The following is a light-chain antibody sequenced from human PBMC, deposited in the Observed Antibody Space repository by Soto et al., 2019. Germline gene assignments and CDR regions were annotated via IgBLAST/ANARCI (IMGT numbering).Light chain of an antibody. CDR1: QSVSSSY. V-gene: IGKV3-20*01. CDR2: GAS. J-gene: IGKJ4*01. CDR3: QQYGSSPLT. Sequence: ETVLTQSPGTLSLSPGERVIVSCRASQSVSSSYLAWYQQKPGQAPRLLIYGASNRATGIPDRFSGSGSGTDFTLTISRLEPEDFAVYYCQQYGSSPLTFGGGTKVDIK.